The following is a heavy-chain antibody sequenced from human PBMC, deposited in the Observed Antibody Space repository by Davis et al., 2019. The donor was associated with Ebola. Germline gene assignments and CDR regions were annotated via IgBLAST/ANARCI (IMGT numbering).Heavy chain of an antibody. J-gene: IGHJ4*02. CDR1: GFTFSSYG. D-gene: IGHD3-3*01. Sequence: PGGSLRLSCAASGFTFSSYGMHWVRQAPGKGLEWVAVISYDGSNKYYADSVKGRFTISRDNSKNTLYLQMNSLRAEDTAVYYCAKDSDDFWSGPSSFFDYWGQGTLVTVSS. V-gene: IGHV3-30*18. CDR2: ISYDGSNK. CDR3: AKDSDDFWSGPSSFFDY.